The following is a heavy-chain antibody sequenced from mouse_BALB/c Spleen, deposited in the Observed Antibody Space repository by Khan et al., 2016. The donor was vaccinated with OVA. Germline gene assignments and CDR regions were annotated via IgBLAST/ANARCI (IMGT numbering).Heavy chain of an antibody. CDR2: INYSGDT. CDR3: DRYEEVDYDPFPY. V-gene: IGHV3-2*02. Sequence: EVQLQESGPGLVKPSQSLSLTCTVTGYSITSEYAWNWIRQFPGNKLEWMGYINYSGDTRFNPSLKSRTSITRDTSKNQFFLQLNSVTTEDTATYYWDRYEEVDYDPFPYWGQGTMVTVSA. J-gene: IGHJ3*01. D-gene: IGHD2-4*01. CDR1: GYSITSEYA.